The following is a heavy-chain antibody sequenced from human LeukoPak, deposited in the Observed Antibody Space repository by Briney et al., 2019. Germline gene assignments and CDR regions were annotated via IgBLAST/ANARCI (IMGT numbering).Heavy chain of an antibody. CDR2: ISYDGNNK. CDR3: ARAYYEFDF. V-gene: IGHV3-30*03. J-gene: IGHJ4*02. Sequence: GGSLRLSCAASRFTFSSYGMHWVRQAPGKGLEWVAVISYDGNNKYYADSVRGRFTISRDNSKNTLYLQMNSLRAEDTAVYYCARAYYEFDFWGQGTLVTVSS. D-gene: IGHD3-22*01. CDR1: RFTFSSYG.